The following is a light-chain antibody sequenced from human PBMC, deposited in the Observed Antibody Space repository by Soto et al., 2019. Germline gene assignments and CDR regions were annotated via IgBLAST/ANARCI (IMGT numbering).Light chain of an antibody. Sequence: EIVMTQSPATLSVSPGERATLSCRASQSVSSNLAWYQQKPGQAPRLLIYGASNRATGIPDVFSGSGSGTDFTLTISRLEAEDFAVYYCQVYGNSPMYTFGQGTRLEIK. CDR2: GAS. J-gene: IGKJ2*01. CDR1: QSVSSN. V-gene: IGKV3-20*01. CDR3: QVYGNSPMYT.